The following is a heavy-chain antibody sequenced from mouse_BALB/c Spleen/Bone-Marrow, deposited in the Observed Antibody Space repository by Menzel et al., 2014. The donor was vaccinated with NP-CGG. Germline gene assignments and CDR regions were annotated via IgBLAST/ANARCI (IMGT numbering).Heavy chain of an antibody. CDR2: INPSNGGT. CDR1: GYTFTSYY. Sequence: QVQLQQPGAELVKPGASVKLSCKASGYTFTSYYMYWVKQRPGQGLEWIGEINPSNGGTNFNEKFKSKATLTVDKSSSTAYMQLSSLTSEDSAVYYRTRSYYGNYFDVWGAGTTVTDSS. CDR3: TRSYYGNYFDV. J-gene: IGHJ1*01. D-gene: IGHD2-1*01. V-gene: IGHV1S81*02.